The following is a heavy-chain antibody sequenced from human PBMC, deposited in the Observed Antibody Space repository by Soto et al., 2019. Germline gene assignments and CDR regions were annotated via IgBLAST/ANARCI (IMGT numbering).Heavy chain of an antibody. J-gene: IGHJ4*02. CDR2: ISYDGSNK. D-gene: IGHD5-18*01. CDR1: GFTFSSYG. Sequence: QVQLVESGGGVVQPGRSLRLSCAASGFTFSSYGMHWVRQAPGKGLEWVAVISYDGSNKYYADSVKGRFTISRDNSKNTLYLQRNSLGAEDTAVYYCAKGVWLVVPYLGEVDYWGQGTLVTVSP. V-gene: IGHV3-30*18. CDR3: AKGVWLVVPYLGEVDY.